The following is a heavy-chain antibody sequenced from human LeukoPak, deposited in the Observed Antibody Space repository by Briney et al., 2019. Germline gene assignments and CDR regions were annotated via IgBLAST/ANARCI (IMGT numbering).Heavy chain of an antibody. V-gene: IGHV4-31*03. CDR3: ARDLVGGYDVGVNDAFDI. D-gene: IGHD3-10*02. Sequence: SQTLSLTCTVSGGSISSGGYYWSWIRQHPGKGLEWIGYIYYSGSTYYNPSPKSRVTISVDTSKNQFSLKLSSVTAADTAVYYCARDLVGGYDVGVNDAFDIWGQGTMVTVSS. CDR1: GGSISSGGYY. CDR2: IYYSGST. J-gene: IGHJ3*02.